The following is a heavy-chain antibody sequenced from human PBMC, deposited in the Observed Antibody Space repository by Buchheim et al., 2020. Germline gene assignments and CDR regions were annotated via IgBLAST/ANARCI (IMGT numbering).Heavy chain of an antibody. CDR2: IGSRSSII. Sequence: EVQLVESGGGLVKPGGSLRLSCAASGFTFNNAWMSWVRQAPGKGLEWVSYIGSRSSIIYYADSVKGRFTISRDNAKNSLYLQMNSLRDEDTALYYCTTDHPGVTAAGASDNWGQGTL. CDR1: GFTFNNAW. J-gene: IGHJ4*02. CDR3: TTDHPGVTAAGASDN. D-gene: IGHD6-13*01. V-gene: IGHV3-48*02.